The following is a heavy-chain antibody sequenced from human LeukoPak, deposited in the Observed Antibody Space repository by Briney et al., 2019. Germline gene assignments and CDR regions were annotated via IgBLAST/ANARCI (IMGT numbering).Heavy chain of an antibody. Sequence: QPGRSLRLSCAASGFTFSSYGMHWVRQAPGKGLEWISFISSSGSTVYYADSVKGRFTISRDNAKNSLYLQMNSLRAEDTAVYYCARSYNWNSEIDYWGQGTLVTVSS. D-gene: IGHD1-7*01. V-gene: IGHV3-48*04. CDR2: ISSSGSTV. CDR1: GFTFSSYG. CDR3: ARSYNWNSEIDY. J-gene: IGHJ4*02.